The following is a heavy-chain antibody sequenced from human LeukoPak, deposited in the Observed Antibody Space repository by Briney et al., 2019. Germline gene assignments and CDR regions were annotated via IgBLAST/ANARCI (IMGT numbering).Heavy chain of an antibody. D-gene: IGHD3-22*01. CDR3: AETVRHDSDSGGQLHH. J-gene: IGHJ1*01. CDR2: ISYDGSDK. CDR1: GVTFSTYD. V-gene: IGHV3-30*01. Sequence: GRSLRLSCAASGVTFSTYDMHGVRQAPGKGLEWVAVISYDGSDKFYADSVKGRFTISRDNSRNTLFLQMNSLRAEDTAVYFCAETVRHDSDSGGQLHHWGQGTLVTVSS.